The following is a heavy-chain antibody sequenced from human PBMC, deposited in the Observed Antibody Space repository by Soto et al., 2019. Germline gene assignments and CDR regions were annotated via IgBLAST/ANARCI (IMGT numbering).Heavy chain of an antibody. D-gene: IGHD1-26*01. Sequence: GGSLRLSCAASGFTFSSYSMNWVRQAPGKGLEWVSSISSSSSYTNYADSVKGRFTISRDNAKNSLYLQMNSLRAEDTAVYYCARDQGSYYGYWGQGTLVTVSS. CDR3: ARDQGSYYGY. CDR1: GFTFSSYS. J-gene: IGHJ4*02. CDR2: ISSSSSYT. V-gene: IGHV3-21*01.